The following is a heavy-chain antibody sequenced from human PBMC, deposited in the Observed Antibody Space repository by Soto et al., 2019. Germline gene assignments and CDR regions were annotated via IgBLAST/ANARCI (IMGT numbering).Heavy chain of an antibody. J-gene: IGHJ6*02. Sequence: QVQLVQSGAEVRKPGSSVKVSCKASGGTFSRHAISWVRQAPGQGLEWMGGIIPIFGTANHAQKFQGRVTINADESTSTVYMELSSLRSEDTAVYYCARDNYDILTSYYSPDNYGMDVWGQGTTVTVSS. CDR3: ARDNYDILTSYYSPDNYGMDV. CDR2: IIPIFGTA. D-gene: IGHD3-9*01. V-gene: IGHV1-69*01. CDR1: GGTFSRHA.